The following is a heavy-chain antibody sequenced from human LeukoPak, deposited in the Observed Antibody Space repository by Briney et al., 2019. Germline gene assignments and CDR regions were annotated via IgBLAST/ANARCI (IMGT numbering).Heavy chain of an antibody. Sequence: GGSLRLSCAASGFTFRSYAMSWVRQAPGKGLEWVSAISGSGGSTYYADSVKGRFTISRDNSKNTLYLQMNSLRAEDTAVYYCAEDQRGYGGKNFGYWGQGTLVTVSS. J-gene: IGHJ4*02. V-gene: IGHV3-23*01. CDR2: ISGSGGST. CDR3: AEDQRGYGGKNFGY. D-gene: IGHD4-23*01. CDR1: GFTFRSYA.